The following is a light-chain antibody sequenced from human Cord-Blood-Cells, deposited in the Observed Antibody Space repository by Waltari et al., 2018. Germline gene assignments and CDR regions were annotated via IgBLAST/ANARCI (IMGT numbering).Light chain of an antibody. V-gene: IGLV1-44*01. Sequence: QSVLTQPPSASGTPGQRVTISCSGSSSNIGSNTVNWYQQLPGTAPKRLIYRNNQRPSGVPDRFSGSKSGTSASLAISGLQAEDEAEYYCAAWDDSLNGYVFGTGTKVTVL. J-gene: IGLJ1*01. CDR2: RNN. CDR1: SSNIGSNT. CDR3: AAWDDSLNGYV.